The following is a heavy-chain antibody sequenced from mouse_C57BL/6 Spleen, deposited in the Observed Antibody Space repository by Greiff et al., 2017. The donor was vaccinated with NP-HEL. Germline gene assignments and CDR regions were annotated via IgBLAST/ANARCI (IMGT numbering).Heavy chain of an antibody. D-gene: IGHD1-1*01. CDR1: GYTFTDYE. CDR2: IDPETGGT. J-gene: IGHJ3*01. CDR3: TRGGYGSSAWFAY. V-gene: IGHV1-15*01. Sequence: QVQLQQSGAELVRPGASVTLSCKASGYTFTDYEMHWVKQTPVHGLEWIGAIDPETGGTAYNQKFKGKAILTADKSSSTAYMELRSLTSEDSAVYYCTRGGYGSSAWFAYWGQGTLVTVSA.